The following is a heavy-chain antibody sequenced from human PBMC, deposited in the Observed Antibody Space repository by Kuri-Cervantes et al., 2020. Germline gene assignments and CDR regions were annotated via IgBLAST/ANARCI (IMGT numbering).Heavy chain of an antibody. CDR1: GYTFTSYG. CDR3: ARDVHYDFWSGYYPPDAFDI. J-gene: IGHJ3*02. D-gene: IGHD3-3*01. Sequence: ASVKVSCKASGYTFTSYGISWVRQAPGQGHEWMGWISAYNGNTNYAQKLQGRVTMTTDTSTSTAYMELRSLRSDDTAVYYCARDVHYDFWSGYYPPDAFDIWGQGTMVT. V-gene: IGHV1-18*01. CDR2: ISAYNGNT.